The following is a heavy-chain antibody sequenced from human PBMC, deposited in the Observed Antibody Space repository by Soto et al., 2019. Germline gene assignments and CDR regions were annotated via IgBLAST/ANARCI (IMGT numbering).Heavy chain of an antibody. D-gene: IGHD3-10*01. CDR1: SGSISSSSYY. CDR3: ARHLLWFGELLGWFDP. J-gene: IGHJ5*02. Sequence: SETLSLTCTVSSGSISSSSYYWGWIRQPPGKGLEWIGSIYYSGSTYYNPSLKSRVTISVDTSKNQFSLKLSSVTAADTAVYYCARHLLWFGELLGWFDPWGQGTLVTVSS. CDR2: IYYSGST. V-gene: IGHV4-39*01.